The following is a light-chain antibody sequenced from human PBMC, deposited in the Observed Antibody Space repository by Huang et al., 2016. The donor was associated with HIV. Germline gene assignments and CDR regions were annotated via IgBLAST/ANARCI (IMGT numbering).Light chain of an antibody. V-gene: IGKV1-39*01. CDR1: PSIGTY. CDR3: QQSYSAPRT. CDR2: GAS. J-gene: IGKJ1*01. Sequence: DIQMTQSPSSLSASVGDRVTITCRASPSIGTYLNWYQQTPGKAPKVLFYGASSLQSGVPSRFSGSGSGTHFTLTISSLQPEDLAIYYCQQSYSAPRTFGQGTKVEIK.